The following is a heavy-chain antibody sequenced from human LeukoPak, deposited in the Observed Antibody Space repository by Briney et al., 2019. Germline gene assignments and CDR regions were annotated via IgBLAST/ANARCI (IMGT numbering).Heavy chain of an antibody. CDR3: ARHKTTVTTRRNWFDP. Sequence: SETLSLTCTVSGGSISSYYWSWIRQPPGKGLEWIGYIYYSGSTNYNPSLKSRVTISVDTSKNQFSLKLSSVTAADTAVYYCARHKTTVTTRRNWFDPWGQGTLVTVSS. CDR1: GGSISSYY. CDR2: IYYSGST. D-gene: IGHD4-11*01. V-gene: IGHV4-59*08. J-gene: IGHJ5*02.